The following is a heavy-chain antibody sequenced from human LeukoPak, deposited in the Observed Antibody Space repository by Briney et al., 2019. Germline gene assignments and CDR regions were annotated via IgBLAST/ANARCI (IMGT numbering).Heavy chain of an antibody. J-gene: IGHJ3*02. CDR1: VRPVLIGSYD. V-gene: IGHV4-61*01. CDR2: ISYSGNT. Sequence: TPSETLPLTFCVPVRPVLIGSYDSGWIRQPPGKGLEWIGYISYSGNTNYNPSLKSRVNITVDTSKNQFSLKLSSVTAADTAVYYCARGPYIWGQGTMVTVSS. CDR3: ARGPYI.